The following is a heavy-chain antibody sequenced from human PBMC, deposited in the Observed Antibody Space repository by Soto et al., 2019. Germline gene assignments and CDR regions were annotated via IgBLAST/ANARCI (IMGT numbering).Heavy chain of an antibody. V-gene: IGHV3-23*01. CDR2: ISNDAGRT. J-gene: IGHJ4*02. D-gene: IGHD6-19*01. CDR3: ARPPLYSSGGYFDT. CDR1: GFTFSDHG. Sequence: PGGSLRLSCAASGFTFSDHGMTWVRQAPGKGQEWVSSISNDAGRTFYADSVKGRFTVSRDRSTNTLYLQMTSLRAEDTAVYFCARPPLYSSGGYFDTWGQGTLVTVSS.